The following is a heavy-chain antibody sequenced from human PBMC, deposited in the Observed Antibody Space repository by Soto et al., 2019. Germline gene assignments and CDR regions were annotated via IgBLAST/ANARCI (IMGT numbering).Heavy chain of an antibody. D-gene: IGHD5-12*01. CDR1: GGSFRGYY. J-gene: IGHJ4*02. V-gene: IGHV4-34*01. Sequence: QVQLQQWGAGLLKPSETLSLTCAVCGGSFRGYYWSWIRQPPGKGLTWIGEINHSGSTNYNPSLKSRVSISVDASKNQFTLKLSSGPAADTGVYYCARGGYSGYARWGQGTLVTVSS. CDR2: INHSGST. CDR3: ARGGYSGYAR.